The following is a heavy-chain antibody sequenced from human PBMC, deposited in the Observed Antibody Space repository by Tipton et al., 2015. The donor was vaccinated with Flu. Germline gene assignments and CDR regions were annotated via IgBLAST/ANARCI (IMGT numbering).Heavy chain of an antibody. CDR1: GGSISSNY. J-gene: IGHJ5*02. CDR2: IYYSGST. V-gene: IGHV4-59*01. Sequence: GLVKPSETLSLTCTVSGGSISSNYWSWIRQPPGKGLEWIGYIYYSGSTKCNPSLKSRVTISVDTSKNQFSLKLSSVTAADTAVYYCAGLYGSGVGGLNWIDPWGQGTLVTVSS. D-gene: IGHD3-10*01. CDR3: AGLYGSGVGGLNWIDP.